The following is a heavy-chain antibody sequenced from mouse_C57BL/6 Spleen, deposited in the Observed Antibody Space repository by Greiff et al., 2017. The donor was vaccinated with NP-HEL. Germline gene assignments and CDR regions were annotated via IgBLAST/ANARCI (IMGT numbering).Heavy chain of an antibody. CDR1: GFSLTSYG. D-gene: IGHD3-1*01. CDR2: IWSGGST. V-gene: IGHV2-2*01. J-gene: IGHJ1*03. Sequence: QVQLKESGPGLVQPSQRLSITCTVSGFSLTSYGVHWVRQSPGKGLEWLGVIWSGGSTDYNAAFISRLSISKDNSKSQVFFKMNSLQADDTAIYYCARIGGSVHWYFDVWGTGTTVTVSS. CDR3: ARIGGSVHWYFDV.